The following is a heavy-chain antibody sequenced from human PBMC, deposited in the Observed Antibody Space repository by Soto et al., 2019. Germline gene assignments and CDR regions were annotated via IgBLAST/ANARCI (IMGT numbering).Heavy chain of an antibody. CDR1: GFTFSSYA. Sequence: ESGGGVVQPGRSLRLSCAASGFTFSSYAMHWVRQAPGKGLEWVAVISYDGSNKYYADSVKGRFTISRDNSKNTLYLQMNSLRAEDTAVYYCASCWSPGSYSPEEYYYYGMDVWGQGTTVTVSS. V-gene: IGHV3-30-3*01. J-gene: IGHJ6*02. D-gene: IGHD3-10*01. CDR2: ISYDGSNK. CDR3: ASCWSPGSYSPEEYYYYGMDV.